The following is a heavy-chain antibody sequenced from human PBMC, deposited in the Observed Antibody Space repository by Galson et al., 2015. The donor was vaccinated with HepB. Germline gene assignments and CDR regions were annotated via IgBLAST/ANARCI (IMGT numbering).Heavy chain of an antibody. D-gene: IGHD1-26*01. J-gene: IGHJ4*02. CDR2: FYDSGST. CDR3: ARHAGIVPTPRIDY. V-gene: IGHV4-59*08. Sequence: ETLSLTCTVSGGSISGYYWSWIRQPPGKGLEWIGFFYDSGSTNYNPSLKSRVTISVDTSKNQFSLKLSSVTAADTAVYYCARHAGIVPTPRIDYWGQGTLVTVSS. CDR1: GGSISGYY.